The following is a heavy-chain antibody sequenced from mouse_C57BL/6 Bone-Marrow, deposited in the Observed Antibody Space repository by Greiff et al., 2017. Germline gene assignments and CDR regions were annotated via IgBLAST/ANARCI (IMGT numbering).Heavy chain of an antibody. Sequence: EVQLQESGAELVRPGASVKLSCTASGFNIKDDYMHWVKQRPEQGLEWIGWIDPENGDTEYASKFQGKATITADTSSHTAYLQLSSLTSEDTAVYYWTRYDGYYEGWFAYWGQGTLVTVSA. V-gene: IGHV14-4*01. CDR2: IDPENGDT. CDR1: GFNIKDDY. CDR3: TRYDGYYEGWFAY. D-gene: IGHD2-3*01. J-gene: IGHJ3*01.